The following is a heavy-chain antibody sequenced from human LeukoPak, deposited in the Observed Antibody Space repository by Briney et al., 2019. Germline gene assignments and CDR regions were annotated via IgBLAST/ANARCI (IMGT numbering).Heavy chain of an antibody. CDR1: GGTFSSYA. V-gene: IGHV1-69*06. CDR2: IIPIFGTA. CDR3: ARGVAARKSGYYYYMDV. J-gene: IGHJ6*03. Sequence: ASVKVSCKASGGTFSSYAISWVRQAPGQGLEWMGGIIPIFGTANYAQKFQGRVTITADKSTSTAYMELSSLRSEDTAVYYCARGVAARKSGYYYYMDVWGKGTTVTVSS. D-gene: IGHD6-6*01.